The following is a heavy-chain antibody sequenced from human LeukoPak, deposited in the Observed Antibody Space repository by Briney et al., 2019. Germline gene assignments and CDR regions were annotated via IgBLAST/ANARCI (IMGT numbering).Heavy chain of an antibody. J-gene: IGHJ6*02. CDR3: TRGRRRDPTGSSYYYGMDV. Sequence: GGSLRLSCAASAFTFSRYWMSWFRQAPGKGLEWVANIKQDGSETYYVDSVKGRFTISRDNAKNSLHLQMNSLRAEDTAVYYCTRGRRRDPTGSSYYYGMDVWGQGTTVAVSS. CDR2: IKQDGSET. CDR1: AFTFSRYW. D-gene: IGHD1-1*01. V-gene: IGHV3-7*03.